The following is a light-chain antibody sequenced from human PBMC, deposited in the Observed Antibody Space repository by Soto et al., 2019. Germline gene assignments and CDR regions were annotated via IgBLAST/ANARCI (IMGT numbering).Light chain of an antibody. V-gene: IGLV2-11*01. Sequence: QSALTQPRSVSGSPGQSVTISCTGTSSDVGGYNYVSWYQQHLGKAPKLVIYDVSKRPSGVPDRFSGSKSGNTASLTISGLQAEDEADYYCCSYAGNSLWVFGGGTKLTVL. CDR1: SSDVGGYNY. J-gene: IGLJ3*02. CDR3: CSYAGNSLWV. CDR2: DVS.